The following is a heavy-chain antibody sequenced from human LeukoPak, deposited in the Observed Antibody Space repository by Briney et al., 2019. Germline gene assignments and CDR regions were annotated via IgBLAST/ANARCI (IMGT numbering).Heavy chain of an antibody. CDR1: GFTFSSYA. CDR2: ISSTGGTT. V-gene: IGHV3-23*01. CDR3: AKDWPPDY. J-gene: IGHJ4*02. Sequence: GSLRLSCAASGFTFSSYAMSWVRQAPGKGLEWVSAISSTGGTTYSADSVKGRFVISRDQSKNTLYLQMNSPRVEDTALYYCAKDWPPDYWGQGTLVTVSS.